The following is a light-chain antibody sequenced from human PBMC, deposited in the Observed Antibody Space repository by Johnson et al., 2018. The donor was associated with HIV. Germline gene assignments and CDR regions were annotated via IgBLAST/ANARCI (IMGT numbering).Light chain of an antibody. CDR2: ENN. CDR1: SSTIGTNY. CDR3: GTWDSSLSAYV. Sequence: QSVLTQPPSVSAAPGQKVTISCSGSSSTIGTNYVSWYQQLPGTAPKLLIYENNKRPSGIPDRFSGSKSGTSATLGISGLQTGDEADYYCGTWDSSLSAYVFGTGTKVTV. V-gene: IGLV1-51*02. J-gene: IGLJ1*01.